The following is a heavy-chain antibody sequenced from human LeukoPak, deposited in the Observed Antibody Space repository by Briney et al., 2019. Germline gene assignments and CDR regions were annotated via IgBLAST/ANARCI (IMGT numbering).Heavy chain of an antibody. Sequence: HGESLKISCKGSGYSFTSYWIGWVRQTPEKGLEWMGINYPGDSDTSYSPSFQGQVTISADKSISTAYLQWSSLKASDTAMYYCARYYYDSSGYTYYFDYWGQGTLVTVSS. CDR3: ARYYYDSSGYTYYFDY. CDR1: GYSFTSYW. CDR2: NYPGDSDT. J-gene: IGHJ4*02. V-gene: IGHV5-51*01. D-gene: IGHD3-22*01.